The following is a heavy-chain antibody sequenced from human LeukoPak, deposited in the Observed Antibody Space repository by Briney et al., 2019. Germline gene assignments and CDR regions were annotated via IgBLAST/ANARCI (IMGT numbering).Heavy chain of an antibody. CDR1: GFTFSSYS. CDR3: ARVDSSGYYQPGGADY. D-gene: IGHD3-22*01. CDR2: ISSSSSYI. Sequence: GGSLRLSCAASGFTFSSYSMNWVRQAPGKGLEWVSSISSSSSYIYYADSVKGRFTISRDNAKNSLYLQMNSLRAEDMAVYYCARVDSSGYYQPGGADYWGQGTLVTVSS. V-gene: IGHV3-21*01. J-gene: IGHJ4*02.